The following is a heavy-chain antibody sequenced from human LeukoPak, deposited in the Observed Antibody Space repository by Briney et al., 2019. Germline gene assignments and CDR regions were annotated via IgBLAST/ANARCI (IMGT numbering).Heavy chain of an antibody. CDR1: GFTFSSYS. CDR3: ARGRIAVAGRGGTDY. Sequence: GGSLRLSCAASGFTFSSYSMNWVRQAPGKGLEWVSSISSSSSYIYYADSVKGRFTISRDNAKNSLYLQMNSLRAEDTAVYYCARGRIAVAGRGGTDYWGQGTLVTVSS. J-gene: IGHJ4*02. D-gene: IGHD6-19*01. V-gene: IGHV3-21*01. CDR2: ISSSSSYI.